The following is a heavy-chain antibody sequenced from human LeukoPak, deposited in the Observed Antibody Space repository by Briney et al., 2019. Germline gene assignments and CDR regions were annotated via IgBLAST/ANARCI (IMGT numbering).Heavy chain of an antibody. J-gene: IGHJ3*01. CDR2: IYPGDSDT. V-gene: IGHV5-51*01. CDR1: GSSFNRDW. Sequence: GESLKISCKASGSSFNRDWIGRVRQMPGKGLEWMGIIYPGDSDTRYSPSFQGQVTISADKSVSAAYLQWNSLKASDSGIYYCARTRDARDGIDLWGQGTMVTVSS. CDR3: ARTRDARDGIDL. D-gene: IGHD3/OR15-3a*01.